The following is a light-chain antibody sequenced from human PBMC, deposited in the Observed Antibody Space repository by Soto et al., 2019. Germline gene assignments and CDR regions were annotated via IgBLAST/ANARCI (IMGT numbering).Light chain of an antibody. CDR3: QQYNNWPPIT. J-gene: IGKJ5*01. V-gene: IGKV1-39*01. Sequence: DIQMTQSPSSLSTSVGDRVTITCRASQSISNYLNWYQHKPGKAPKLLIFAASNLRSGVPSRFSGSGSGTEFTLTISSLQSEDFAVYYCQQYNNWPPITFGQGTRLEI. CDR1: QSISNY. CDR2: AAS.